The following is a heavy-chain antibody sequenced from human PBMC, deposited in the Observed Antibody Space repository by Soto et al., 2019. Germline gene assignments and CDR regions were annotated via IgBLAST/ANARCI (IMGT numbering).Heavy chain of an antibody. Sequence: SVKVSCKASGGSFIRCAISWVRQAPGQGLEWMGGIIPIFGTANYAQNFQGRFTITADESTSTAYMELSSLRSEDTAVYYCARRLDSGWFDPRGEGTLVTVSS. CDR2: IIPIFGTA. J-gene: IGHJ5*02. D-gene: IGHD6-19*01. CDR1: GGSFIRCA. V-gene: IGHV1-69*13. CDR3: ARRLDSGWFDP.